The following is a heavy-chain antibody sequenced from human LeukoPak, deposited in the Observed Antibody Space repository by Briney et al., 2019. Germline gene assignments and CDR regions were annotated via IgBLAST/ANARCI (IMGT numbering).Heavy chain of an antibody. D-gene: IGHD6-13*01. CDR3: ARDPTIAAAGNPPYD. J-gene: IGHJ4*02. V-gene: IGHV1-18*01. CDR1: GYTFTSYG. Sequence: ASVKVSCKASGYTFTSYGISWVRQAPGQGLEWMGWISAYNGNTNYAQKLQGRVTMTTDTSASTAYMELRSLRSDDTAVYYCARDPTIAAAGNPPYDWGQGTLVTVSS. CDR2: ISAYNGNT.